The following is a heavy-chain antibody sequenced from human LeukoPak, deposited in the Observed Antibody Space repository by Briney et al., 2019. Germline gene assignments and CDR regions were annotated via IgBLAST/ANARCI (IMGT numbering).Heavy chain of an antibody. V-gene: IGHV3-73*01. CDR1: GFTFSGSA. D-gene: IGHD6-19*01. CDR3: TTERIAVVLPPGY. J-gene: IGHJ4*02. Sequence: GGSLRLSCAASGFTFSGSAMHWVRQASGKGLEWVGRIRSKANSYATAYAASVKGRFTISRDDSKNTAYLQMNSLKTEDTAVYYCTTERIAVVLPPGYWGQGTLVTVSS. CDR2: IRSKANSYAT.